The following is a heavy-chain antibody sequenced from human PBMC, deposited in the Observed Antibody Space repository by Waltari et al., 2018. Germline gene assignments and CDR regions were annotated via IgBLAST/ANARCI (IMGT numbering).Heavy chain of an antibody. CDR3: AREAYGDYVRGTDY. Sequence: QVQLQESGAGLLKPSETLSLTCAVYGGSFSGYYWSWIRQPPGKGLEWIGEINHSGSTNYNPSLKSRVTISVDTSKNQFSLKLSSVTAADTAVYYCAREAYGDYVRGTDYWGQGTLVTVSS. CDR2: INHSGST. V-gene: IGHV4-34*01. J-gene: IGHJ4*02. CDR1: GGSFSGYY. D-gene: IGHD4-17*01.